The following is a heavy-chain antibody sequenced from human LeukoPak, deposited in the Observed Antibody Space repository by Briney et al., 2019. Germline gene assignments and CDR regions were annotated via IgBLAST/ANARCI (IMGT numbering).Heavy chain of an antibody. CDR1: GYTFTSYG. J-gene: IGHJ4*02. CDR2: ISSYNGNT. Sequence: ASVNVSCKASGYTFTSYGISWVRPAPGQGLEWMGWISSYNGNTNYAQKLQGRVTMTTDTSTSTAYMELRSLRSDDTAVYYCARVNGYCGGDCYFYFDYWGQGTLVTVSS. V-gene: IGHV1-18*01. CDR3: ARVNGYCGGDCYFYFDY. D-gene: IGHD2-21*02.